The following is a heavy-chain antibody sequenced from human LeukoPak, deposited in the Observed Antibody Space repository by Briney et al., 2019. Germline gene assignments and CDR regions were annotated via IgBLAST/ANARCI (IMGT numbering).Heavy chain of an antibody. CDR3: GKGLAYTYPYSGNMDV. CDR1: GFTFSNHG. D-gene: IGHD5-18*01. Sequence: GGSLRPSCAASGFTFSNHGMHWVRQAPGKGLEWVAFIRYDGTDKYYADSVKGRFTISRDNSENTVSLQLNSLRAEDTAVYYCGKGLAYTYPYSGNMDVWGKGTTVTISS. CDR2: IRYDGTDK. J-gene: IGHJ6*03. V-gene: IGHV3-30*02.